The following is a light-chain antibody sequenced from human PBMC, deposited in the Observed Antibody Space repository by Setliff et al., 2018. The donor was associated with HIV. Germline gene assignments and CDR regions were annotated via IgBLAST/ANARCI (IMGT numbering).Light chain of an antibody. V-gene: IGKV3-11*01. CDR1: QSVSSY. J-gene: IGKJ4*01. Sequence: TLSLSPGERATLSCRASQSVSSYLAWYQQKPGQAPRLLIYDASNRATGIPARFSGSGSGTDFTLTISSLEPEDFAVYYCQHRSSLPISFGGGTKVDIK. CDR2: DAS. CDR3: QHRSSLPIS.